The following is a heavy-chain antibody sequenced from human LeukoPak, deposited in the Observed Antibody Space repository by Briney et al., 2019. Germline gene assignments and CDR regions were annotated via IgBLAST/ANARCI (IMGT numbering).Heavy chain of an antibody. Sequence: SETLSLTCAVYGGSFSGYYWSWIRQPPGKGLEWIGEINHSGSTNYNPSLKSRVTISVDTSKNQFSLKLSSVTAADTAVYYCARDPGIAVAGLDYWGQGTLVTVSS. J-gene: IGHJ4*02. D-gene: IGHD6-19*01. CDR2: INHSGST. CDR3: ARDPGIAVAGLDY. V-gene: IGHV4-34*01. CDR1: GGSFSGYY.